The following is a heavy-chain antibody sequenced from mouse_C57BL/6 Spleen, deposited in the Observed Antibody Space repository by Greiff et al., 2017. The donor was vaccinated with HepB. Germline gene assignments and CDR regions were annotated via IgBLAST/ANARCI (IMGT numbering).Heavy chain of an antibody. CDR3: TTLLRQSPHYFDY. Sequence: DVMLVESGGGLVQPGGSMKLSCAASGFTFSDAWMDWVRQSPEKGLEWVAEIRNKANNHATYYAESVKGRFTISRDDSKSSVYLQMNSLRAEDTGIYYCTTLLRQSPHYFDYWGQGTTLTVSS. CDR2: IRNKANNHAT. CDR1: GFTFSDAW. V-gene: IGHV6-6*01. J-gene: IGHJ2*01. D-gene: IGHD1-2*01.